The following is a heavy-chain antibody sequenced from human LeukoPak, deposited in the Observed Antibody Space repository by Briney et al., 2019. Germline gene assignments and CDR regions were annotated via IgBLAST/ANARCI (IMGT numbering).Heavy chain of an antibody. D-gene: IGHD3-22*01. CDR2: ISSSSSYI. Sequence: PGGSLRLSCAASGFTFSSYSMNWVRQAPGKGLEWVSSISSSSSYIYYADSVKGRFTISRDNAKNSLYLQMNSLRAEDTAVYYCARVTSDYYDSSGYYSLPYYFDYWGQGTLVTVSS. CDR3: ARVTSDYYDSSGYYSLPYYFDY. CDR1: GFTFSSYS. V-gene: IGHV3-21*01. J-gene: IGHJ4*02.